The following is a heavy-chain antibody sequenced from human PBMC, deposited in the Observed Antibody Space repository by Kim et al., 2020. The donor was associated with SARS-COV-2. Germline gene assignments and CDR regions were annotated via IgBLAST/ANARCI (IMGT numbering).Heavy chain of an antibody. Sequence: ASVKVSCQASGYTFTGFHVHWVRQAPGQGLEWLGWINPDTGDSISAQKFQGRVTMTRDIAISTVYMELSGLRSDDAAVYYCARDKCSSTSCYSLMDVWGKGTTVTVYS. D-gene: IGHD2-2*01. J-gene: IGHJ6*04. CDR2: INPDTGDS. V-gene: IGHV1-2*02. CDR1: GYTFTGFH. CDR3: ARDKCSSTSCYSLMDV.